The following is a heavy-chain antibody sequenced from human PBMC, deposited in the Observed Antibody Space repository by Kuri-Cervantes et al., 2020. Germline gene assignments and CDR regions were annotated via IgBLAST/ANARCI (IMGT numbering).Heavy chain of an antibody. CDR1: GGSFSGYY. D-gene: IGHD6-13*01. CDR2: INHSGST. J-gene: IGHJ1*01. CDR3: AIDSSSWYRSAEYFQH. Sequence: SETLSLTCAVYGGSFSGYYWNWIRQPPGKGLEWIGEINHSGSTNYNPSLKSRVTISVDTSKNQFSLKLSSVTAADTAVYYCAIDSSSWYRSAEYFQHWGQGTLVTVSS. V-gene: IGHV4-34*01.